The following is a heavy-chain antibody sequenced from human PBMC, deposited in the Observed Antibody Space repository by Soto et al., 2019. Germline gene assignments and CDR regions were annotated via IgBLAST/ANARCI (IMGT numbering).Heavy chain of an antibody. Sequence: SVKVSCKASGGTFSSYAISWVRQAPGQGLEWMGGIIPIFGTANYAQKFQGRVTITADESTSTAYMELSSLRSEDTAVYYCARGPRKMDWFDPWGQGTLVTVSS. J-gene: IGHJ5*02. D-gene: IGHD2-8*01. V-gene: IGHV1-69*13. CDR1: GGTFSSYA. CDR2: IIPIFGTA. CDR3: ARGPRKMDWFDP.